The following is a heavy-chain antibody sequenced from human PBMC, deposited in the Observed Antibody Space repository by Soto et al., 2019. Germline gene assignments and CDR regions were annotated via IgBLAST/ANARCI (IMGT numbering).Heavy chain of an antibody. D-gene: IGHD4-17*01. J-gene: IGHJ3*02. CDR3: ARYLGGTTVDPI. Sequence: EVQLVESGGGLVQPGGSLRLSCAASGFTFSSYEMNWVRQAPGKGLEWVSYISSSGSTIYYADSVKGRFTISRDNAKNSLYLQMNSLRADDKAVYYCARYLGGTTVDPIWGQETMVTVSS. V-gene: IGHV3-48*03. CDR2: ISSSGSTI. CDR1: GFTFSSYE.